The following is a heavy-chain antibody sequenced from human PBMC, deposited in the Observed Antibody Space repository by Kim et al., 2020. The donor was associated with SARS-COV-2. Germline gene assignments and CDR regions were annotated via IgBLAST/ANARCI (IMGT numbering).Heavy chain of an antibody. V-gene: IGHV3-23*01. CDR2: ISGGGGST. CDR1: GFTFSSYA. J-gene: IGHJ1*01. D-gene: IGHD1-26*01. CDR3: AKGYYFQY. Sequence: GGSLRRSCAASGFTFSSYAMTWVRQAPGKGLEWVSAISGGGGSTFYSDSVKGRFTISRDNSKNTLYLQLNSLRAEDTAVYYCAKGYYFQYWGQGTLVTVSS.